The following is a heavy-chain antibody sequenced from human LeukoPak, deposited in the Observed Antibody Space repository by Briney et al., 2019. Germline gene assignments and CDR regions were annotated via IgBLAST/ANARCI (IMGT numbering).Heavy chain of an antibody. D-gene: IGHD3-22*01. CDR3: ARGGDYYDSSGYYGGYYFDY. Sequence: GASVKVSCKASGYTFTGYYMHWVRQAPGQGLEWMGWINPNSGGTSYAQKFQGRVTMTRDTSTSTVYMELSSLRSEDTAVYYCARGGDYYDSSGYYGGYYFDYWGQGTLVTVSS. J-gene: IGHJ4*02. CDR1: GYTFTGYY. V-gene: IGHV1-2*02. CDR2: INPNSGGT.